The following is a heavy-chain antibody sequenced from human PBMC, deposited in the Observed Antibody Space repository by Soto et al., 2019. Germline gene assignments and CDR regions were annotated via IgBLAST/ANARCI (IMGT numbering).Heavy chain of an antibody. Sequence: GSLRLSCAASGFTFSSYGMHWVRQAPGKGLEWVGYIYYSGSTNYNPSLKSRVTISVDTSKNQFSLKLSSVTAADTAVYYCARDTVTFSFDYWGQGTLVTVSS. J-gene: IGHJ4*02. V-gene: IGHV4-59*01. D-gene: IGHD4-17*01. CDR1: GFTFSSYG. CDR3: ARDTVTFSFDY. CDR2: IYYSGST.